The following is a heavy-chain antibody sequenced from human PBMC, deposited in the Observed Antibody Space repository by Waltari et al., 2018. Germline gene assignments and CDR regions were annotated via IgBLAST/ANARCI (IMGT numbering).Heavy chain of an antibody. Sequence: QVQLVESGGGVVQRGRSLRLSCAASGFTFSSYGMHWVRSAPGKGLEWVAVIWYDGSNKYYADSVKGRFTISRDNSKNTLYLQMNSLRAEDTAVYYCARALLIAAAGQFGYWGQGTLVTVSS. J-gene: IGHJ4*02. D-gene: IGHD6-13*01. CDR2: IWYDGSNK. CDR1: GFTFSSYG. CDR3: ARALLIAAAGQFGY. V-gene: IGHV3-33*01.